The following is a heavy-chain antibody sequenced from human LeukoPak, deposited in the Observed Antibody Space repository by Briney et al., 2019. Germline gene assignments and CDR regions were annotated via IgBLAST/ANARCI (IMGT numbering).Heavy chain of an antibody. D-gene: IGHD3-10*01. CDR3: SKDLTSDFGGDLDP. V-gene: IGHV3-30*02. CDR1: GFTFSRYG. J-gene: IGHJ5*02. CDR2: ISFDGSQK. Sequence: GGSLRLSCAASGFTFSRYGMHWVRQAPGKGLEWVALISFDGSQKYYADSVKGRFTISRDNSKSTVYLQMNSLRVEDAAVYYCSKDLTSDFGGDLDPWGQGTLVTVSS.